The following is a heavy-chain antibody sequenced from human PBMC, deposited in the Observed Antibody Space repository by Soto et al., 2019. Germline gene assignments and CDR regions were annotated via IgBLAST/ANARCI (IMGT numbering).Heavy chain of an antibody. CDR3: ARVPIAAPGHYGMDV. V-gene: IGHV4-4*07. Sequence: SETLSLTCTVSGGSISGYYWSWIRQPAGKGLEWIGRIYTSGSTNYNPSLKSRVTMSVDTSKNQFSLKLSSVTAADTAVYYCARVPIAAPGHYGMDVWGQGTTVTVSS. J-gene: IGHJ6*02. CDR2: IYTSGST. D-gene: IGHD6-6*01. CDR1: GGSISGYY.